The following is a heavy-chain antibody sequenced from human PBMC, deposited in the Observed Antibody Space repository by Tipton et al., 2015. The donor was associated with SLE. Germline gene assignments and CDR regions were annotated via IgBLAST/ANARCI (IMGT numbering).Heavy chain of an antibody. CDR2: INHSGST. CDR3: ASGGSGWYFY. CDR1: GGSFSGYY. D-gene: IGHD6-19*01. V-gene: IGHV4-34*01. Sequence: LRLSCAVYGGSFSGYYWSWIRQPPGKGLEWIGEINHSGSTNYNPSLKSRVTISVDTSKNQFSLKLSSVTAADTAVYYCASGGSGWYFYWGQGTLVTVSS. J-gene: IGHJ4*02.